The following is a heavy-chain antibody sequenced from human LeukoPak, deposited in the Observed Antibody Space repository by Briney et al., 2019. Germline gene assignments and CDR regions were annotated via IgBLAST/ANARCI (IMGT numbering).Heavy chain of an antibody. CDR2: ISSSGSTI. D-gene: IGHD6-19*01. Sequence: GGSLRLSCAGSGFSFSTYGMTWVRQAPGKGLEWVSYISSSGSTIYYADSVKGRFTISRDNAKNSLYLQMNSLRAEDTAVYYCARDRAVGYSSGWYYYYYYMDVWGKGTTVTVSS. CDR3: ARDRAVGYSSGWYYYYYYMDV. V-gene: IGHV3-48*04. J-gene: IGHJ6*03. CDR1: GFSFSTYG.